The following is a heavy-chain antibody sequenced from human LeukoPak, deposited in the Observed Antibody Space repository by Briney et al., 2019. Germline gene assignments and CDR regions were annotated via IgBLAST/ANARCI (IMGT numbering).Heavy chain of an antibody. CDR1: GFTVSRSY. J-gene: IGHJ3*02. Sequence: GGSLRLSCAASGFTVSRSYMSWVRRAPGKGLEWVSVIYSGGSRYYADSVLGRFTISRDNSKNTVFLQMNSLRAEDTAMYYCARDLGYYGSGTSDIWGQGTMVTVSS. D-gene: IGHD3-10*01. CDR2: IYSGGSR. CDR3: ARDLGYYGSGTSDI. V-gene: IGHV3-53*01.